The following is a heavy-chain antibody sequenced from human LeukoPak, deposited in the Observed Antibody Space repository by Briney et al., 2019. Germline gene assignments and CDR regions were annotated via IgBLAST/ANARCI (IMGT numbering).Heavy chain of an antibody. CDR2: IYSGGST. J-gene: IGHJ6*02. CDR1: GFTVSSNY. V-gene: IGHV3-66*01. CDR3: ARDRADYYYGMDV. Sequence: GGYLRLSCAASGFTVSSNYMSWVRQAPGKGLEWVSVIYSGGSTYYADSVKGRFTISRDNSKNTLYLQMNSLRAEDTAVYYCARDRADYYYGMDVWGQGTTVTVSS.